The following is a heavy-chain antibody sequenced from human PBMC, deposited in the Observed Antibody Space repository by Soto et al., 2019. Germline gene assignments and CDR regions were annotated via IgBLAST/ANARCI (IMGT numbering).Heavy chain of an antibody. CDR2: IYHSGST. J-gene: IGHJ6*02. V-gene: IGHV4-4*02. Sequence: QVQLQESGPGLVKPSRTLSLTCAVSGGSISSSNWWSWVRQPPGKGLEWIGEIYHSGSTNYNPSLKSRVTISVDQSKTRCSRKRSSVTAADTAVYYCAGWIQLQPYYYYGMDVWGQGTTVTVSS. D-gene: IGHD5-18*01. CDR1: GGSISSSNW. CDR3: AGWIQLQPYYYYGMDV.